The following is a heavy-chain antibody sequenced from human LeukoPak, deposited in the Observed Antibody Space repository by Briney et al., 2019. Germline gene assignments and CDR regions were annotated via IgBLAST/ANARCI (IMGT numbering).Heavy chain of an antibody. CDR2: ISGSGGST. Sequence: QPGGSLRLSCAASGFTFSSYAMTWVRQAPGKGLEWVSAISGSGGSTYYADSVKGRFTISRDNSKNTLYLQMNSLRAEDTAVYYCAKVNLREMATSLDYWGQGTLVTVSS. CDR1: GFTFSSYA. V-gene: IGHV3-23*01. D-gene: IGHD5-24*01. CDR3: AKVNLREMATSLDY. J-gene: IGHJ4*02.